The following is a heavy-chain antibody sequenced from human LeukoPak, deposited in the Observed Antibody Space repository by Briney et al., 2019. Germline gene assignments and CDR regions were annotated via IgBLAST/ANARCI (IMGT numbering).Heavy chain of an antibody. CDR2: ISAYNGNT. D-gene: IGHD3-22*01. CDR1: GYTFTSYG. CDR3: ARWDYYDSRTFDI. J-gene: IGHJ3*02. V-gene: IGHV1-18*01. Sequence: ASVKVSCKASGYTFTSYGISWVRQTPGHGLEWMGWISAYNGNTHYAQKLQGRVTMTTDTSTSTAYMELRSLRSDDTAVYYCARWDYYDSRTFDIWGQGTMVTVS.